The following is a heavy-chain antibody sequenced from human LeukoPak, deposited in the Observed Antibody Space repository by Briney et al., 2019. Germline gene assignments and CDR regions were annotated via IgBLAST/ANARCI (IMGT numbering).Heavy chain of an antibody. CDR3: AKDQQLGAFDI. D-gene: IGHD6-13*01. J-gene: IGHJ3*02. V-gene: IGHV3-9*01. Sequence: GRSLRLSCAASGFTFDDYAMHWVRQAPGKGLEWVSGISWNSGSIGYADSVKGRFTISRDNAKNSLYLQMNSLRAEDTALYYYAKDQQLGAFDIWGQGTMVTVSS. CDR1: GFTFDDYA. CDR2: ISWNSGSI.